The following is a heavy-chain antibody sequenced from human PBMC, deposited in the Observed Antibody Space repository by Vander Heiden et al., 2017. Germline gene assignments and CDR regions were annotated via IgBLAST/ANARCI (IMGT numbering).Heavy chain of an antibody. D-gene: IGHD3-22*01. V-gene: IGHV4-31*03. Sequence: QVQLQESGPGLVKPSQTLSLTCSVSGVSISSSGYYWSWIRQLPGKGLEWIGYIYYSGSTYYNPSLKSRITISVDTSDKQFSLKLTSVTAADTAVYYCATYYYDSSGPESYFDYWGQGTLVTGSS. CDR2: IYYSGST. CDR3: ATYYYDSSGPESYFDY. J-gene: IGHJ4*02. CDR1: GVSISSSGYY.